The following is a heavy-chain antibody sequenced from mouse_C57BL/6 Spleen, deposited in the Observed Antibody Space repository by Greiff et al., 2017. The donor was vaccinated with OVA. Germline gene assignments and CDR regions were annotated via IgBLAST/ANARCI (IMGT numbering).Heavy chain of an antibody. V-gene: IGHV1-82*01. Sequence: QVQLQQSGPELVKPGASVKISCKASGYAFSSSWMNWVKQRPGKGLEWIGRIYPGDGDTNYNGKFKGKATLTADKSSSTAYMQLSSLTSEDSAVYFCAREILRFYFDYWGQGTTLTVSS. CDR1: GYAFSSSW. CDR3: AREILRFYFDY. J-gene: IGHJ2*01. D-gene: IGHD1-1*01. CDR2: IYPGDGDT.